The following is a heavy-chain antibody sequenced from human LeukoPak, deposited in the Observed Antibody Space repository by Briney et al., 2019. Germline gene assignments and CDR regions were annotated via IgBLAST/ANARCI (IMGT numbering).Heavy chain of an antibody. CDR3: ARGALYYYDSSGYPH. CDR1: GFAFSSYS. Sequence: GGSLRLSCAASGFAFSSYSMNWVRQAPGKGLEWVSYISSSSTIYYADSVKGRFTISRDNAKNSLYLQMNSLRAEDTAEYYCARGALYYYDSSGYPHWGQGTLVTVSS. J-gene: IGHJ4*02. CDR2: ISSSSTI. V-gene: IGHV3-48*04. D-gene: IGHD3-22*01.